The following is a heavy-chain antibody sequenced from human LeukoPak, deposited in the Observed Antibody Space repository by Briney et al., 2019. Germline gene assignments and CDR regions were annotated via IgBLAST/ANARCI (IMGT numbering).Heavy chain of an antibody. V-gene: IGHV3-30*02. CDR3: AKDSRYGYRWDYDY. J-gene: IGHJ4*02. Sequence: GGSLRLSCAASGFTFSSYWMSWVRQAPGKGLEWVAFIRYDGSNKDYADSVNGRFTISRDNSKNTLYLQMNSLRAEDTAVYYCAKDSRYGYRWDYDYWGQGTPVTVSS. CDR2: IRYDGSNK. CDR1: GFTFSSYW. D-gene: IGHD5-18*01.